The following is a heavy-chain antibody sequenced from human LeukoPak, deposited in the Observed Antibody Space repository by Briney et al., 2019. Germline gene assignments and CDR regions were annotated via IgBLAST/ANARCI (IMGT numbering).Heavy chain of an antibody. J-gene: IGHJ6*03. Sequence: GASVKVSCKASGYTFTSYGISWVRQAPGQGLEWMGIINPSGGSTSYAQKFQGRVTMTRDTSTSTVYMELSSLRSEDTAVYYCARERRYGSGLGYYYYMDVWGKGTTVTISS. CDR1: GYTFTSYG. V-gene: IGHV1-46*01. CDR2: INPSGGST. D-gene: IGHD3-10*01. CDR3: ARERRYGSGLGYYYYMDV.